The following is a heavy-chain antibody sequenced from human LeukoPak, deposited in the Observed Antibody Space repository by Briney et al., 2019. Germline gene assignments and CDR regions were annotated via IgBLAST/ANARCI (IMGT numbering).Heavy chain of an antibody. Sequence: PGGSLRLSCAASGFTFSSYAMSWVRQAPGKGLEWVSAISGSGGSTYYADSVKGRFTSSRDNSKNTMYLQMNSLRAEDTAVYYCAKVLSGDYDFAGYYYGMDGWGQGTTVTVSS. CDR1: GFTFSSYA. CDR3: AKVLSGDYDFAGYYYGMDG. CDR2: ISGSGGST. V-gene: IGHV3-23*01. J-gene: IGHJ6*02. D-gene: IGHD5-12*01.